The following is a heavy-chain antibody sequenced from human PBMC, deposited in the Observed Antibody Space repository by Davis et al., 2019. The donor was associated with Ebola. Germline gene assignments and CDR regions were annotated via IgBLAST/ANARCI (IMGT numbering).Heavy chain of an antibody. Sequence: GESLKISCAASRFTFSSYSMNWVRQAPGKGLEWVSSISSSSSYIYYADSVKGRFTVSRDNAKNSLYLQMNSLRAEDTAVYYCARGGDYYDSSGHPFDYWGQGTLVTVSS. J-gene: IGHJ4*02. CDR3: ARGGDYYDSSGHPFDY. CDR1: RFTFSSYS. D-gene: IGHD3-22*01. CDR2: ISSSSSYI. V-gene: IGHV3-21*06.